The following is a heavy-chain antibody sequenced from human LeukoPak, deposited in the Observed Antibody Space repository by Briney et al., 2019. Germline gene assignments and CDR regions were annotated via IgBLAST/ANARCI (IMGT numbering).Heavy chain of an antibody. D-gene: IGHD4-23*01. J-gene: IGHJ4*02. Sequence: PSETLSLTCTVSGGSISSTSYYWGWVRQPPGKGLEWFGSIYYSGSTYYNPSLKSRVTISVDTSKNQFSLKLSSVTAADTAVYYCARGRGYGGNFGFDYWGQGTLVTVSS. CDR1: GGSISSTSYY. CDR3: ARGRGYGGNFGFDY. V-gene: IGHV4-39*07. CDR2: IYYSGST.